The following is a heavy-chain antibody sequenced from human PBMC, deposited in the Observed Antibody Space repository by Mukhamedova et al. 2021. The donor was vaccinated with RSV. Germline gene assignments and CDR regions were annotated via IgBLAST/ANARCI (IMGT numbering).Heavy chain of an antibody. J-gene: IGHJ4*02. CDR2: LFYSGST. V-gene: IGHV4-39*01. CDR3: GRGGFHQPLDY. Sequence: GKGLEWIGSLFYSGSTYYNPSLKSRVFISVDTSKNRFSLRLSSVTAADTADYYCGRGGFHQPLDYWGQGTL. D-gene: IGHD2-2*01.